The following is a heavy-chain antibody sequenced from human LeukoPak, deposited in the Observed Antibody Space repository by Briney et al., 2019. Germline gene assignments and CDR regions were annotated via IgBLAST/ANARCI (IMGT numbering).Heavy chain of an antibody. Sequence: ASVKVSCKASGYTFTSYDINWVRRATGQGLEWMGWMNPNSGNTGYAQKFQGRVTITRNTSISTTYMELSSLRSEDTAVYYCARGEGYYYYYYMDVWGKGTTVTVSS. CDR1: GYTFTSYD. CDR3: ARGEGYYYYYYMDV. V-gene: IGHV1-8*03. J-gene: IGHJ6*03. CDR2: MNPNSGNT.